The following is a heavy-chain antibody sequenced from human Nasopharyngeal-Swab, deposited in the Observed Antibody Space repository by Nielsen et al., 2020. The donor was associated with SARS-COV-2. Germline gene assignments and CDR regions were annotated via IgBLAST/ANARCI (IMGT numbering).Heavy chain of an antibody. V-gene: IGHV1-18*01. CDR1: SYTFTSYG. Sequence: ASVKVSCKASSYTFTSYGISWVRQAPGQGLEWMGWISAYNGNTNYAQKLQGRVTMTTDTSTSTAYMELRSLRSDDTAVYYCARLPYYYDSSGYLYYFDYWGQGTLVTVSS. CDR3: ARLPYYYDSSGYLYYFDY. J-gene: IGHJ4*02. D-gene: IGHD3-22*01. CDR2: ISAYNGNT.